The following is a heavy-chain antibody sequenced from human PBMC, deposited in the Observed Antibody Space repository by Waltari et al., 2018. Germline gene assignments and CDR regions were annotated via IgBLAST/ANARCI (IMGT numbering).Heavy chain of an antibody. V-gene: IGHV1-46*01. Sequence: QVQLVQSGAEVKKPGASVKVSCKASGYTFTSYYMHWVRQAPGQGLEWRGIINPSGGSTSYAQKFQGRVTMTRDTSTSTVYMELSSLRSEDTAVYYCARDLSITIFGVVIRGGADYWGQGTLVTVSS. CDR1: GYTFTSYY. D-gene: IGHD3-3*01. CDR2: INPSGGST. CDR3: ARDLSITIFGVVIRGGADY. J-gene: IGHJ4*02.